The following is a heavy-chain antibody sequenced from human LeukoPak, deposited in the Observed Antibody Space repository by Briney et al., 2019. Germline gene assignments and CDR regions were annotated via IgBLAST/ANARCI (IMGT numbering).Heavy chain of an antibody. V-gene: IGHV3-74*01. CDR3: ARVGLVVVAATPGHWYFDL. D-gene: IGHD2-15*01. CDR1: GFTFSSYW. CDR2: INSDGSST. J-gene: IGHJ2*01. Sequence: GGSLRLSCAASGFTFSSYWMHWVRQAPGKGLVWVSRINSDGSSTSYADSVKGRFTISRDNAKNTLYLQMNSLRAEDTAVYYCARVGLVVVAATPGHWYFDLWGRGTLVTVSS.